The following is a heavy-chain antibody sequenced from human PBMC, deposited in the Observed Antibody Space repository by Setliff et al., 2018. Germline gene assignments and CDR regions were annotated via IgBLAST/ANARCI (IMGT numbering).Heavy chain of an antibody. J-gene: IGHJ4*01. CDR1: DDSFTSSRYY. CDR2: ISYSGTP. D-gene: IGHD2-15*01. CDR3: VRPGGTTVVARHFDY. V-gene: IGHV4-39*01. Sequence: SETLSLTCTVSDDSFTSSRYYWGWIRQAPGGGLEWIGSISYSGTPYYNASVESRVTISIDTSRNQFSLELRSVTVADTATYYCVRPGGTTVVARHFDYWGSGILVTSPQ.